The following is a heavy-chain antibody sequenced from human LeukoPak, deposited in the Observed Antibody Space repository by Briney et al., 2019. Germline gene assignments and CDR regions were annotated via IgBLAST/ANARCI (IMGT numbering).Heavy chain of an antibody. D-gene: IGHD3-3*01. CDR2: ISSSSSYI. CDR1: GFTFSSYS. Sequence: GGSLRLXCAASGFTFSSYSMNWVRQAPGKGLEWVSSISSSSSYIYYADSVKGRFTISRDNAKNSLYLQMNSLRAEDTAVYYCARGSVAFGSMDYWGQGTLVTVSS. V-gene: IGHV3-21*01. J-gene: IGHJ4*02. CDR3: ARGSVAFGSMDY.